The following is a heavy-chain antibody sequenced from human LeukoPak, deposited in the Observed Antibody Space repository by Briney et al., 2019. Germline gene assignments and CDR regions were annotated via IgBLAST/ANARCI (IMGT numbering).Heavy chain of an antibody. V-gene: IGHV3-33*01. CDR3: ARDLSYGSGEF. Sequence: GGSLRLSCAASGFIFTTYGMYWVRQAPGKGLEWVAGIWHDGSRKIYADSVKGRFSISRDDSRNTLYLQMNSLRAEDTAFYFCARDLSYGSGEFWGQGTLVTVSS. CDR2: IWHDGSRK. J-gene: IGHJ4*02. D-gene: IGHD3-10*01. CDR1: GFIFTTYG.